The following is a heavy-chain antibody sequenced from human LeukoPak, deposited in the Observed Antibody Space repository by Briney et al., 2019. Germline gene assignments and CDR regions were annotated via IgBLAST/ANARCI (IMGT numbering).Heavy chain of an antibody. V-gene: IGHV4-59*01. Sequence: SETLSLTCTVSGGSISSYYWSWIRQPPGKGLEWIGCIYYSGSTNYNPSLKSRVTISVDTSKNQFSLKLSSVTAADTAAYYCARGLRLDDILTGYPMLYYYGMDVWGQGTTVTVSS. J-gene: IGHJ6*02. CDR2: IYYSGST. CDR3: ARGLRLDDILTGYPMLYYYGMDV. CDR1: GGSISSYY. D-gene: IGHD3-9*01.